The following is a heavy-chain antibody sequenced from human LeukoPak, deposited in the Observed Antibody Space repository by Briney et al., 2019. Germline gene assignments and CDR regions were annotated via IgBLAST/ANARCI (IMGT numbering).Heavy chain of an antibody. Sequence: SETLSLTSTVSGGSISSSSYYWGWIRQPPWKGLEWIGSIYYSGSTYYNPSLKSRVTISVDTSKNQFSLKLSSVTAADTAVYYCARHEITIFGVRWNWFDPWGQGTLVTVSS. CDR3: ARHEITIFGVRWNWFDP. CDR2: IYYSGST. J-gene: IGHJ5*02. D-gene: IGHD3-3*01. V-gene: IGHV4-39*01. CDR1: GGSISSSSYY.